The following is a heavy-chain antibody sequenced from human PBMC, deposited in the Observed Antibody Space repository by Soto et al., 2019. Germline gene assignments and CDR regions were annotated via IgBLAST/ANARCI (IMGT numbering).Heavy chain of an antibody. V-gene: IGHV3-23*01. D-gene: IGHD3-3*02. CDR3: SKGGVFSRSTTLDFGF. J-gene: IGHJ4*02. CDR1: GVTFTSYA. CDR2: ISGNGGST. Sequence: GGSLGLSCAASGVTFTSYALSWARQAPGRGLEGVSIISGNGGSTYYAAPVKGRFTISRSNTKNTLDLHMDILAAEDKAESFCSKGGVFSRSTTLDFGFWGQGFLVTVSS.